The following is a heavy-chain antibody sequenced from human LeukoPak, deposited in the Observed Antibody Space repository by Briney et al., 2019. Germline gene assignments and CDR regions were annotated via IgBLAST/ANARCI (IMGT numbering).Heavy chain of an antibody. J-gene: IGHJ3*02. CDR3: AKDSRRGSYLGGIDAFDI. Sequence: GGSLRLSCAASGFTLSSYAMSWVRQAPGKGLEWVSAISGSGGSTYYADSVQGRFTISRENSKNTLYLHINSLRAEDTAVYYCAKDSRRGSYLGGIDAFDIWGQGTMVTVSS. CDR2: ISGSGGST. D-gene: IGHD1-26*01. CDR1: GFTLSSYA. V-gene: IGHV3-23*01.